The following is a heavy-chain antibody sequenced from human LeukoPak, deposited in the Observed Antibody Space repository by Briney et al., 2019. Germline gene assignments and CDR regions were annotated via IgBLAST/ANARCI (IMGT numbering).Heavy chain of an antibody. CDR3: ARGTYYDILTGQYYYFDY. CDR2: IIPIFGTA. Sequence: ASVKVSCKASGCTFSSYAISWVRQAPGQGLEWMGGIIPIFGTANYAQKFQGRVTITTDESTSTAYMELSSLRSEDTAVYYCARGTYYDILTGQYYYFDYWGQGTLVTVSS. J-gene: IGHJ4*02. V-gene: IGHV1-69*05. CDR1: GCTFSSYA. D-gene: IGHD3-9*01.